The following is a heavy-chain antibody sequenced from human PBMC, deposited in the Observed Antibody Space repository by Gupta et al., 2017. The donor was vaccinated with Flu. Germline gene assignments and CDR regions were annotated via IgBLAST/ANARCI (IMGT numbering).Heavy chain of an antibody. CDR3: ARDGNAMDV. J-gene: IGHJ6*04. CDR2: INAGNGNP. D-gene: IGHD1-26*01. CDR1: GYMFTTYG. Sequence: QVQLVQSGAEVKKPGASVKVSCKASGYMFTTYGMHWVRQAPGQRPEWMGWINAGNGNPTYSKKFHDRVTITRDTSARTVYMELSSLRSEDTDAYYCARDGNAMDVWGKGTTVTVSS. V-gene: IGHV1-3*01.